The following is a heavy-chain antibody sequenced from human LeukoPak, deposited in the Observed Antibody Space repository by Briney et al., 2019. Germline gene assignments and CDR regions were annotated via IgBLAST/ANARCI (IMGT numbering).Heavy chain of an antibody. CDR1: GFTFSSYG. V-gene: IGHV3-33*06. J-gene: IGHJ4*02. CDR3: AKDLGFRVGATAGGDY. D-gene: IGHD1-26*01. Sequence: GRSLRLSCAASGFTFSSYGMHWVRQAPGKGLEWVAVIWYDGSNKYYADSMKGRFTISRDNSKNTLYLQMNSLRAEDTAVYYCAKDLGFRVGATAGGDYWGQGTLVTVSS. CDR2: IWYDGSNK.